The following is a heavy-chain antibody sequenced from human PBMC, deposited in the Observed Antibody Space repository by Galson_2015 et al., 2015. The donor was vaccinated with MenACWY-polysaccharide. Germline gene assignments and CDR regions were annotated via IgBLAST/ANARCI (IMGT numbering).Heavy chain of an antibody. Sequence: SVKVSCKASGGTFSSYAISWVRQAPGQGLEWMGGIIPIFGKANYAQKFQGRVTVTSDESISTAYMELSSLRSEDTAVYYCSRGRTRNSGSYYGWFDPWGPGTLVTVSS. CDR3: SRGRTRNSGSYYGWFDP. V-gene: IGHV1-69*13. CDR1: GGTFSSYA. J-gene: IGHJ5*02. D-gene: IGHD1-26*01. CDR2: IIPIFGKA.